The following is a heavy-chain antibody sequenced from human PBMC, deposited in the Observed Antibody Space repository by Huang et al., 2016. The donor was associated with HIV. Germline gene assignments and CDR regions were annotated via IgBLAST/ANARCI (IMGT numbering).Heavy chain of an antibody. CDR2: VNHGGST. CDR3: ATSRSGSGWFLDI. D-gene: IGHD6-19*01. CDR1: GGSLLGYY. V-gene: IGHV4-34*01. Sequence: QVQLYQWGAGPLRPSETLSLTCGVSGGSLLGYYWNWLRQSPGRGLEWIGEVNHGGSTKSNPSPKSRVTISVDTSKIQFSLNLTSVTATDTADYYCATSRSGSGWFLDIWGRGTLVSVS. J-gene: IGHJ2*01.